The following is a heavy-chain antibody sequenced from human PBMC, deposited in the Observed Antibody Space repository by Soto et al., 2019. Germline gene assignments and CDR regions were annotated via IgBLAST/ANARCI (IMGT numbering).Heavy chain of an antibody. Sequence: SVKVSCKASGGSFSSYSISWVRQAPGQGLEWVGGIIPIFGTANYAQKFQGRVTITADESTSTAYMELSSLRSEDTAVYYCARLGYCTNGVCYTVDYWGQGTVVTVSS. CDR2: IIPIFGTA. D-gene: IGHD2-8*01. CDR3: ARLGYCTNGVCYTVDY. V-gene: IGHV1-69*13. CDR1: GGSFSSYS. J-gene: IGHJ4*02.